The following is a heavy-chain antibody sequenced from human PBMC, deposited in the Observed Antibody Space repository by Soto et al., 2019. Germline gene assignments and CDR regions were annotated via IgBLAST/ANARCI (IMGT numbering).Heavy chain of an antibody. J-gene: IGHJ4*02. CDR1: GFTFSSYR. CDR3: ARSEGYTSGFDY. Sequence: RLSCAASGFTFSSYRMNWVRQAPGKGLEWLSYISTGSSAIYYADSVKGRFTISRDNAKNSLYLQMNSLRDEDTAVYYCARSEGYTSGFDYWGQGTLVTVSS. D-gene: IGHD6-19*01. CDR2: ISTGSSAI. V-gene: IGHV3-48*02.